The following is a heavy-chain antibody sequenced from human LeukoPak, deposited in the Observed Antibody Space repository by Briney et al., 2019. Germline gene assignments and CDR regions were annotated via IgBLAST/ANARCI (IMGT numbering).Heavy chain of an antibody. CDR2: VTGSGEYS. J-gene: IGHJ4*02. D-gene: IGHD2-15*01. V-gene: IGHV3-23*01. CDR3: AKRRLERSGHHDF. Sequence: GPLRLSCAASGFIFSDYSMSWVRQAPGKGLEWVSSVTGSGEYSDYADFVRGRFTIFRDNSKNTLYLQMNSLRVEDTAVYYCAKRRLERSGHHDFWGQGTLVPVSS. CDR1: GFIFSDYS.